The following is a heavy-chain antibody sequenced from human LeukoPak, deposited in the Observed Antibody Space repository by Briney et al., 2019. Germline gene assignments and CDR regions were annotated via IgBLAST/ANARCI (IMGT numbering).Heavy chain of an antibody. CDR2: LSGSGFNT. D-gene: IGHD5-24*01. Sequence: GGSLRLSCAASGFTFTSYALSYVRQAPGKGLEWVSTLSGSGFNTYYADSVKGRFTISRDISKNRLYLQMNSLKAEDTAIYYCVKDQIGDGYNRGFDYWGQGTLVTVSS. CDR1: GFTFTSYA. V-gene: IGHV3-23*01. CDR3: VKDQIGDGYNRGFDY. J-gene: IGHJ4*02.